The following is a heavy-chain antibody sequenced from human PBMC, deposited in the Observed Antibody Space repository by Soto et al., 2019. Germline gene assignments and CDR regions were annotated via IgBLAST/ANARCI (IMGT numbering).Heavy chain of an antibody. D-gene: IGHD3-10*01. CDR2: ISGSGGST. V-gene: IGHV3-23*01. CDR3: AKDPYYARAKGSFDY. Sequence: HPGGSLRLSCAASGFTFSSYAMSWVRQAPGKGLEWVSAISGSGGSTYYADSVKGRFTISRDNSKNTLYLQMNSLRAEDTAVYYCAKDPYYARAKGSFDYWGQGTLVTVSS. J-gene: IGHJ4*02. CDR1: GFTFSSYA.